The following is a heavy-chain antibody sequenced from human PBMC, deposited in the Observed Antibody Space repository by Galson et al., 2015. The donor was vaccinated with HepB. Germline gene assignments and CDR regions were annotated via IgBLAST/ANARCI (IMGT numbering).Heavy chain of an antibody. J-gene: IGHJ4*02. Sequence: SVKVSCKASGGTFSSYAISWVRQAPGQGLEWMGRIIPILGIANYAQKFQGRVTITADKSTSTAYMELSSLRSEDTAVYYCARDPVDIVATKSNPFDYWGQGTLVTVSS. CDR1: GGTFSSYA. V-gene: IGHV1-69*04. CDR3: ARDPVDIVATKSNPFDY. CDR2: IIPILGIA. D-gene: IGHD5-12*01.